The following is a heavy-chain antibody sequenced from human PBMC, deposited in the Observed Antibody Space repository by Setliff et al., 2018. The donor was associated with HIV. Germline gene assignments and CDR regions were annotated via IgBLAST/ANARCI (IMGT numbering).Heavy chain of an antibody. V-gene: IGHV1-69*05. D-gene: IGHD1-26*01. CDR2: IIPILGTT. J-gene: IGHJ3*01. CDR1: GGTFSSNA. CDR3: ARDRGGSYADACDV. Sequence: SVKVSCKSSGGTFSSNAIGWVRQAPGHGLEWIGGIIPILGTTHYSQKFQDRVTITRDESTRTAYLEVNNLGSEDTAIYYCARDRGGSYADACDVWGQGTMVTVSS.